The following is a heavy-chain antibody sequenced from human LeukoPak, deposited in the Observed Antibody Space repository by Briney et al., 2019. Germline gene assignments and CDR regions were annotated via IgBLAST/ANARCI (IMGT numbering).Heavy chain of an antibody. CDR1: GGSISSYY. J-gene: IGHJ4*02. CDR2: IYYSGST. Sequence: SETLSLTCTVSGGSISSYYWSWIRQPPGKGLEWIAYIYYSGSTNYNPSLKSRVTMSIDTSKNQFSLKLTSVTAADAGVYYCTRAVAGHPDWGQGTLVTVSS. D-gene: IGHD6-19*01. CDR3: TRAVAGHPD. V-gene: IGHV4-59*12.